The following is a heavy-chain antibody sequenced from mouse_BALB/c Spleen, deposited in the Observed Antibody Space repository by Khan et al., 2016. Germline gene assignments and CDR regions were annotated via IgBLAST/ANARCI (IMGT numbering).Heavy chain of an antibody. D-gene: IGHD2-14*01. CDR2: IYPGNGDT. CDR3: AREGNYFDY. J-gene: IGHJ2*01. V-gene: IGHV1-12*01. CDR1: GYTFTSYN. Sequence: QVQLQQSGAELVKPGASVKMSCKASGYTFTSYNMHWVKQTPGQGLEWIGAIYPGNGDTSYNQKFKGQATLTADKSSSTAYMQLSSLTSEDSAVYYCAREGNYFDYWGQGTTLTVSS.